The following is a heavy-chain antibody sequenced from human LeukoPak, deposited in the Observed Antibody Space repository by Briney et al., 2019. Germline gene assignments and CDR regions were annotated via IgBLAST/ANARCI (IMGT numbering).Heavy chain of an antibody. CDR3: ARTTEGGYTYNYFYYYYMDV. J-gene: IGHJ6*03. CDR1: GGSTSSSRSY. V-gene: IGHV4-61*05. D-gene: IGHD5-18*01. Sequence: SETLSLTCSVSGGSTSSSRSYWGWIRQSPGKGLEWIGYIYYSGSTNYNPSLKSRISISVDTSKNQFSLKLSSVTAADTAVYYCARTTEGGYTYNYFYYYYMDVWGKGTTVTISS. CDR2: IYYSGST.